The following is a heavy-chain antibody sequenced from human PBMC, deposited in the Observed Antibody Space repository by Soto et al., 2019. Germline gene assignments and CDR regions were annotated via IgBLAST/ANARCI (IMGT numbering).Heavy chain of an antibody. V-gene: IGHV1-69*13. J-gene: IGHJ5*02. CDR2: IIPIFGTA. CDR3: ASSTYYDFWSGSPKPNWFDP. Sequence: ASVKVSCKASGGTFSSYAISWVRQAPGQGLEWMGGIIPIFGTANYAQKFQGRVTITADESTSTAYMELSSLRSEDTAVYYCASSTYYDFWSGSPKPNWFDPWGQGTLVTVS. CDR1: GGTFSSYA. D-gene: IGHD3-3*01.